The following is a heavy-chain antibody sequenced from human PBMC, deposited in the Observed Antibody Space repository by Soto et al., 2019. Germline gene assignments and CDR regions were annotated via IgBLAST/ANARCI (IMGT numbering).Heavy chain of an antibody. V-gene: IGHV1-69*12. D-gene: IGHD6-13*01. CDR2: IIPIFGTA. CDR1: GGTFSSYA. Sequence: QVQLVQSGAEVKKPGSSVKVSCKASGGTFSSYAISWVRQAPGQGLEWMGGIIPIFGTANYAQKFQGRVTITADEATSTAYMELSSLRSADTAVYYCAKKGEGSSSWAFDYWGQGPLVTVSS. J-gene: IGHJ4*02. CDR3: AKKGEGSSSWAFDY.